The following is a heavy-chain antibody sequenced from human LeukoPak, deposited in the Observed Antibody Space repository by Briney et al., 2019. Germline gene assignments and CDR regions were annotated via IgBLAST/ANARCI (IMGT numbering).Heavy chain of an antibody. CDR2: VSGDSGDT. J-gene: IGHJ4*02. V-gene: IGHV1-18*01. CDR1: GYTFSSYA. CDR3: AREKYSGSYFVDY. D-gene: IGHD1-26*01. Sequence: ASAKVSCKASGYTFSSYAITWVRQAPGQGLEWMGWVSGDSGDTNYAQKFQGRVTLTTDTSTNTAYMELRSLRSDDTAVYYCAREKYSGSYFVDYWGQGTLVTVSS.